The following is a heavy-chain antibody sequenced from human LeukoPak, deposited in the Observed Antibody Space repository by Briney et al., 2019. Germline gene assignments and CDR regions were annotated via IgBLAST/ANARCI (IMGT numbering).Heavy chain of an antibody. V-gene: IGHV4-34*01. D-gene: IGHD6-13*01. Sequence: SETLSLTCAVYGGSFNGYYWSWIRQPPGKGLEWIGEINHSGSTNYNPSLKSRVTISVDTSKNQFTLKLSSVTAADTAVYYCARGKQQLAKGDDYWGQGTLVTVSS. CDR3: ARGKQQLAKGDDY. J-gene: IGHJ4*02. CDR2: INHSGST. CDR1: GGSFNGYY.